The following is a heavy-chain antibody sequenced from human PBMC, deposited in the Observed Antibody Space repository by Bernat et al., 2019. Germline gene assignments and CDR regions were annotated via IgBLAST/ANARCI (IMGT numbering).Heavy chain of an antibody. CDR3: TTESVWGSYRPMGGFDY. D-gene: IGHD3-16*02. Sequence: EVQLVESGGGLVKPGGSLRLSCAASGFTFSNAWMNWVRQAPGKGLEWVGRIKSKTDGGTTDYAAPVKGRFTISSDDSKNTLYLQMNSLKTEDTAVYYCTTESVWGSYRPMGGFDYWGQGTLVTVSS. CDR1: GFTFSNAW. V-gene: IGHV3-15*07. CDR2: IKSKTDGGTT. J-gene: IGHJ4*02.